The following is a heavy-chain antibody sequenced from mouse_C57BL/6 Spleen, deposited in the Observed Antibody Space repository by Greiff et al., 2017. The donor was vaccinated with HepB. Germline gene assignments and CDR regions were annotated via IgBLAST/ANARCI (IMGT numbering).Heavy chain of an antibody. J-gene: IGHJ3*01. Sequence: EVKLMESEGGLVQPGRSMKLSCTASGFTFSDYYMAWVRQVPEKGLEWVANINYDGSSTYYLDSLKSRFIISRDNAKNILYLQMSSLKSEDTATYYCARGYYGNPGFAYWGQGTLVTVSA. CDR2: INYDGSST. CDR3: ARGYYGNPGFAY. V-gene: IGHV5-16*01. D-gene: IGHD2-1*01. CDR1: GFTFSDYY.